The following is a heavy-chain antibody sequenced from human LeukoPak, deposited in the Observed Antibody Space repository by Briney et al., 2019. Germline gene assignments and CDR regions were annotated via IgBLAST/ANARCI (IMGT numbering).Heavy chain of an antibody. V-gene: IGHV3-30*03. CDR3: ATADCSSTSCYRL. CDR1: GFTFSSYG. Sequence: GGSLRLSCAASGFTFSSYGMHWVHQAPGKGLEWVAVISYDGSNKYYADSVKGRFTISRDNSKNTLYLQMNSLRAEDTAVYYCATADCSSTSCYRLWGQGTLVTVSS. CDR2: ISYDGSNK. D-gene: IGHD2-2*01. J-gene: IGHJ4*02.